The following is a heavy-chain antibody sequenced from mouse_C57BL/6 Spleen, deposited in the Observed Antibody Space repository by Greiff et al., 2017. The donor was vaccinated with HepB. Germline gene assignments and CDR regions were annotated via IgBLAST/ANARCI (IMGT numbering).Heavy chain of an antibody. CDR1: GYTFTSYW. CDR3: ARGVGNYSFAY. V-gene: IGHV1-59*01. D-gene: IGHD2-1*01. CDR2: IDPSDSYT. Sequence: QVQLKQSGAELVRPGTSVKLSCKASGYTFTSYWMHWVKQRPGQGLEWIGVIDPSDSYTNYNQKFKGKATLTVDTSSSTAYMQLSSLTSEDSAVYYCARGVGNYSFAYWGQGTLVTVSA. J-gene: IGHJ3*01.